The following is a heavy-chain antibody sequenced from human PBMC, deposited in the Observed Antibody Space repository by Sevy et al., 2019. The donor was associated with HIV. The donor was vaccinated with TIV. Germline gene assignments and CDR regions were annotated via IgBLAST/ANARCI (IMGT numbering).Heavy chain of an antibody. CDR2: ISYSGSTT. D-gene: IGHD3-10*01. J-gene: IGHJ4*02. Sequence: GGSLRLSCAASGFTFNTYAMTWVRQAPGKGLEWVSAISYSGSTTHYGDSVKGRFTISRDNSKNTLYLQMNSLRAEDTAVYYCAKDRVSGSYYSGDFDYWGQGTLVTVSS. CDR1: GFTFNTYA. CDR3: AKDRVSGSYYSGDFDY. V-gene: IGHV3-23*01.